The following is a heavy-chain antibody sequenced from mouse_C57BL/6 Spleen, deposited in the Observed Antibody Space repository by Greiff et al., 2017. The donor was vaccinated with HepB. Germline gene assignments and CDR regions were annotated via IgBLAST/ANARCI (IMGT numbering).Heavy chain of an antibody. CDR1: GYTFTSYW. D-gene: IGHD1-1*01. Sequence: QVQLQQPGAELVKPGASVKMSCKASGYTFTSYWITWVKQRPGQGLEWIGDIYPGSGSTNYNEKFKSKATLTVDTSSSTAYMQLSSLTSEDSAVYYCARQERTVVANFDVWGTGTTVTVSS. CDR2: IYPGSGST. J-gene: IGHJ1*03. CDR3: ARQERTVVANFDV. V-gene: IGHV1-55*01.